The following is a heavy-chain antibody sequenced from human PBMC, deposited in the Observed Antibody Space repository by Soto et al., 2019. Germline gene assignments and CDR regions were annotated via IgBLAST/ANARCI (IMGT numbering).Heavy chain of an antibody. D-gene: IGHD1-1*01. Sequence: EMQLLESGGGLVQPGGSLRLSCVVSGVSFSTYGVTWVRQAPGKWLEWVCGVSGGRGVTHYTDSVKGRFTISGDDSKNTVYRQMHSLRCEDPAVYYCTRWNGYGDLLGQGTLVTVSS. CDR1: GVSFSTYG. CDR3: TRWNGYGDL. V-gene: IGHV3-23*01. CDR2: VSGGRGVT. J-gene: IGHJ5*02.